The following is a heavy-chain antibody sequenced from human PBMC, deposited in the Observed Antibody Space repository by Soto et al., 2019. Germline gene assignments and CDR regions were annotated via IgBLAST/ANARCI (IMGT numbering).Heavy chain of an antibody. CDR3: ARVLRDYPFNYYYMDV. J-gene: IGHJ6*03. CDR1: SGSISSSSYF. V-gene: IGHV4-39*01. Sequence: SETLSLTCTVSSGSISSSSYFWAWIRQPPGKGLEWIGNIYYSGSTYYNPSLKSRVTISVDTSKNQFSLKLSSVTAADTAVYYCARVLRDYPFNYYYMDVWGKGTTVTVSS. D-gene: IGHD3-10*01. CDR2: IYYSGST.